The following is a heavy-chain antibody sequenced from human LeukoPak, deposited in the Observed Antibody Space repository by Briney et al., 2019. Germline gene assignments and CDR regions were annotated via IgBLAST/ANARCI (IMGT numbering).Heavy chain of an antibody. J-gene: IGHJ4*02. CDR3: TRVRQGSQSDY. CDR2: IHHSGNA. V-gene: IGHV4-39*07. CDR1: GGSISSYH. Sequence: SETLSLTCTVSGGSISSYHWAWIRQPPGKGLECIGSIHHSGNAYYNSSLESRVTISVDMSKNQFSLQLRSVTAADTAVYYCTRVRQGSQSDYWGQGTLVTVSS.